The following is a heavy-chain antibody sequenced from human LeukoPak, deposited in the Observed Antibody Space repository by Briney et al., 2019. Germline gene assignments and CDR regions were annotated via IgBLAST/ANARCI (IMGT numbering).Heavy chain of an antibody. CDR2: ISYDGSNK. CDR3: ARELDGSGSYVPHFDY. V-gene: IGHV3-30*04. D-gene: IGHD3-10*01. Sequence: GGSLRLSCAASGFTFSNYAMHWVRQAPGKGLEWVAVISYDGSNKYYADSVKGRFTISRDNSKNTLFLQMNSLRAEDTAVYYCARELDGSGSYVPHFDYWGQGTLVTVSS. CDR1: GFTFSNYA. J-gene: IGHJ4*02.